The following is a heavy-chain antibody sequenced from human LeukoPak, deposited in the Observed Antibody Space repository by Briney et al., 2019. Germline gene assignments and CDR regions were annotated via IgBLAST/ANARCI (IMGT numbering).Heavy chain of an antibody. D-gene: IGHD1-26*01. J-gene: IGHJ3*02. CDR1: GYTFTGYY. Sequence: ASVKVSCKASGYTFTGYYMRWVRQAPGQGLEWMGWINPNSGGTNYAQKFQGRVTMTRDTSISTAYMELSRLRSDDTAVYYCASRIVGASDAFDIWGQGTMVTVSS. V-gene: IGHV1-2*02. CDR2: INPNSGGT. CDR3: ASRIVGASDAFDI.